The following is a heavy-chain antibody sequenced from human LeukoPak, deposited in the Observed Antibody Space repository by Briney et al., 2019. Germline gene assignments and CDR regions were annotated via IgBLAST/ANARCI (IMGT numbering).Heavy chain of an antibody. CDR3: AKDGVAVARGAFDY. Sequence: GRSLRLSCAASGFTFSSYAMSWVRQAPGKGLEWVSAISGSGGSTYYVDSVKGRFTISRDNSKNTLYLQMNSLRAEDTAVYYCAKDGVAVARGAFDYWGQGTLVTVSS. CDR1: GFTFSSYA. J-gene: IGHJ4*02. CDR2: ISGSGGST. V-gene: IGHV3-23*01. D-gene: IGHD6-19*01.